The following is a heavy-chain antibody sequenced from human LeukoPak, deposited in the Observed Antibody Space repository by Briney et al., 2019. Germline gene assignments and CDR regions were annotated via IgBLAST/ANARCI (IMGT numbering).Heavy chain of an antibody. CDR3: ARIDRGYSGSPYYFDY. CDR2: IYYTGST. J-gene: IGHJ4*02. Sequence: PETLSLTCAFYGGSFSIYCWSWIPHPPGKGLESSAYIYYTGSTKYNPSLKSRVTISVATSKNQFSLKLTSVTAADTAVYYCARIDRGYSGSPYYFDYWGQGTLVTVSS. V-gene: IGHV4-59*01. D-gene: IGHD5-12*01. CDR1: GGSFSIYC.